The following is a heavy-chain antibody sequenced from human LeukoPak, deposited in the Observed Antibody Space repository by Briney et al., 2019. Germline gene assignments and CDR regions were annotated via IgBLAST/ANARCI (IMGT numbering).Heavy chain of an antibody. CDR2: ISSSGSTI. J-gene: IGHJ4*02. V-gene: IGHV3-48*03. CDR1: GFTLSSYE. Sequence: RGSLSLSRAASGFTLSSYEMNWVCQAPGKGLAWVSYISSSGSTIYYADSVKGRFTIARDNAKNSLYLKMNSLRAEDTAVYYCARGRTTATRIGQHNDYWGQGTLVTVSS. D-gene: IGHD4-17*01. CDR3: ARGRTTATRIGQHNDY.